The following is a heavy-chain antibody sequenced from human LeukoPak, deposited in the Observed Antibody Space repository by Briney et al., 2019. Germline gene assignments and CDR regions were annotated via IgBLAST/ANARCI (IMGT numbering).Heavy chain of an antibody. CDR3: AKGSKEVLFTRDHYMDV. CDR2: ISSGSSAI. CDR1: GFTFTTYS. Sequence: GGSLRLSCEASGFTFTTYSMTWVRQAPGKGLEWVSIISSGSSAIFSADALKGRFTISRDDAKNLLYLDMNSLRAEDTAVYYCAKGSKEVLFTRDHYMDVWGKGTTVTISS. J-gene: IGHJ6*03. V-gene: IGHV3-21*01. D-gene: IGHD3-3*01.